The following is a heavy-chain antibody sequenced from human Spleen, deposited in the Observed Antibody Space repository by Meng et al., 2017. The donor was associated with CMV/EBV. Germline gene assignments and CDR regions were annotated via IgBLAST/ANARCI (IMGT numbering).Heavy chain of an antibody. CDR3: ARETSRWSGYYYSG. V-gene: IGHV1-18*01. Sequence: ASVKVSCKASDYRVSTYGISWVRQAPGQGLEWIGWISGHNGNTRYAQKFQDRVTMNTDTSTSTSNIELRSLRSHDTAVYYCARETSRWSGYYYSGWGQGTLVTVSS. CDR2: ISGHNGNT. CDR1: DYRVSTYG. D-gene: IGHD3-3*01. J-gene: IGHJ1*01.